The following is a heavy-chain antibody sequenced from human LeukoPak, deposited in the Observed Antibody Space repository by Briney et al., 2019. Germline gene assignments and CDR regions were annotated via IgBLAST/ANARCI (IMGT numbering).Heavy chain of an antibody. D-gene: IGHD6-13*01. CDR1: GFTFSSYG. Sequence: GGSLRLSCAASGFTFSSYGMHWVRQAPGKGLEWVAFIRYDGSNKYYADSVKGRFTISRDNSKNTLYLQMNSLRAEDTAVYYCAKETYSSSWFLDPWGQGTLVTVSS. CDR3: AKETYSSSWFLDP. CDR2: IRYDGSNK. J-gene: IGHJ5*02. V-gene: IGHV3-30*02.